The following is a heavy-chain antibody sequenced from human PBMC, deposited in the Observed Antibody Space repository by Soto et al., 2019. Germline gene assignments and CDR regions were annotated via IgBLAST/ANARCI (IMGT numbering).Heavy chain of an antibody. CDR3: ARDQDYIWGSYFAFDI. CDR1: GFTFSSYS. J-gene: IGHJ3*02. D-gene: IGHD3-16*01. Sequence: SLRLSCAASGFTFSSYSMNWVRQAPGKGLEWVSSISSSSSYIYYADSVKGRFTISRDNAKNSLYLQMNSLRAEDTAVYYCARDQDYIWGSYFAFDIWGQGTMVTVSS. CDR2: ISSSSSYI. V-gene: IGHV3-21*01.